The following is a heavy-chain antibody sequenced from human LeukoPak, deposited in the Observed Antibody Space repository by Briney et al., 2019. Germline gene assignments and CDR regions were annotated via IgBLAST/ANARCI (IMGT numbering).Heavy chain of an antibody. CDR2: INPNSGGT. V-gene: IGHV1-2*02. J-gene: IGHJ3*02. Sequence: ASVKVSCKASGYTFTGYYMHWVRQAPGQGLEWMGWINPNSGGTNYAQKFQGRVTMTRDTSISTAYMELSRLRSDDTAVYYCARSRSRAAKDAFDIWGQGTMVTVSS. CDR1: GYTFTGYY. CDR3: ARSRSRAAKDAFDI. D-gene: IGHD6-6*01.